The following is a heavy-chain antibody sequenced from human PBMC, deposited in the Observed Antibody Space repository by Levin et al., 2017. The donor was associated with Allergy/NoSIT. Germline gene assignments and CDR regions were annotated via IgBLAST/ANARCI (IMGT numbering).Heavy chain of an antibody. CDR2: IGSARSYI. V-gene: IGHV3-21*06. CDR3: VRISHYDDSGNSMKAFDI. Sequence: GGSLRLSCAASGFTFNSYSMNWVRQAPGKGLEWVALIGSARSYIKYADSVKGRFTISRDNAENSLYLQMNSLGVEDTAVYYCVRISHYDDSGNSMKAFDIWGQGTMVTVSS. J-gene: IGHJ3*02. CDR1: GFTFNSYS. D-gene: IGHD3-22*01.